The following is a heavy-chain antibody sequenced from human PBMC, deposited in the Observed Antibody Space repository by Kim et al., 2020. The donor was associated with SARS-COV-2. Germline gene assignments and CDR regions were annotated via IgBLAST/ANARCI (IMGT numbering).Heavy chain of an antibody. CDR3: ARDLYYYDSSLGGYFDY. J-gene: IGHJ4*02. Sequence: GGSLRLSCAASGFTVSSNYMSWVRQAPGKGLEWVSVIYSGGSTYYADSVKGRFTISRDNSKNTLYLQMNSLRAEDTAVYYCARDLYYYDSSLGGYFDYWGQGTLVTVSS. V-gene: IGHV3-53*01. CDR2: IYSGGST. CDR1: GFTVSSNY. D-gene: IGHD3-22*01.